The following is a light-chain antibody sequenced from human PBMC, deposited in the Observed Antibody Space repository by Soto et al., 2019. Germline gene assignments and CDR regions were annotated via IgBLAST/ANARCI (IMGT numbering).Light chain of an antibody. J-gene: IGLJ2*01. V-gene: IGLV2-14*03. CDR3: SSYTSSSTLL. Sequence: QSALTQPASVSGSPGQSITISCTGTSSDVGTNNYVSWYQHHPGKAPKLMIYDVSNRPLGVSNRFSGSKSGNTASLTISGLQAEDEADYYCSSYTSSSTLLFGGGTKLTVL. CDR1: SSDVGTNNY. CDR2: DVS.